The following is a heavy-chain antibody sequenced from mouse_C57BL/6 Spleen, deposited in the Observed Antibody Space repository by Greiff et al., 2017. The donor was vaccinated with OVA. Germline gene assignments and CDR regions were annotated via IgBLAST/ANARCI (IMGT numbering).Heavy chain of an antibody. V-gene: IGHV2-5*01. CDR2: IWRGGST. D-gene: IGHD2-5*01. J-gene: IGHJ4*01. CDR1: GFSLTSYG. CDR3: AKKEGTYYSNYGAMDY. Sequence: QVQLQQSGPGLVQPSQSLSITCTVSGFSLTSYGVHWVRQSPGKGLEWLGVIWRGGSTDYNAAFMSRLSITKDNSKSQVFFKMNSLQADDTAIYYCAKKEGTYYSNYGAMDYWGQGTSVTVSS.